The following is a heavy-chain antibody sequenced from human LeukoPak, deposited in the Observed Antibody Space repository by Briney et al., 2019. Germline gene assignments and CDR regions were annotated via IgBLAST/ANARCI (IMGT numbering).Heavy chain of an antibody. J-gene: IGHJ5*02. CDR2: IYYSGST. CDR1: GGSISSHY. D-gene: IGHD2-21*02. V-gene: IGHV4-59*11. CDR3: ARELVVTGWFGP. Sequence: SETLSLTCTVSGGSISSHYWSWIRQPPGKGLEWIGYIYYSGSTNYNPSLKSRVTISVDTSKNQFSLKLSSVTAADTAVYYCARELVVTGWFGPWGQGTLVNGPS.